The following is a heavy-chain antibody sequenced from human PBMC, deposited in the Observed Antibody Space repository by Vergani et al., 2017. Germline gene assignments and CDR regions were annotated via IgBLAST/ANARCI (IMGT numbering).Heavy chain of an antibody. CDR1: GYTFTSYY. CDR2: INPSGGST. CDR3: ARGGDIVVVTVHLGY. Sequence: QVQLVQSGAEVKKPGASVKVSCKASGYTFTSYYLHWVRQAPGQGLEWMGIINPSGGSTSYAQKFQGRVTMTRDTSTSTVYMELSSLRSEDTAVYYCARGGDIVVVTVHLGYWGQGTLVTVSS. J-gene: IGHJ4*02. V-gene: IGHV1-46*01. D-gene: IGHD2-21*02.